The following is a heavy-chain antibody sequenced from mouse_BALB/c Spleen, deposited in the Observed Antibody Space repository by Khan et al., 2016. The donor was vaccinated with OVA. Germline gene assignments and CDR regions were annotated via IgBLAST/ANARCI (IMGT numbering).Heavy chain of an antibody. CDR1: GYSITSDYA. CDR3: ARDGSRYTDAMDY. CDR2: ISSSGST. D-gene: IGHD2-3*01. Sequence: VQLKESGPGLVKPSQSLSLTCTVTGYSITSDYAWNWIRQFPGNKLEWMGYISSSGSTNYNPALKSRISITRDTSKNQFFLQLNSVTTEDTATYYCARDGSRYTDAMDYWGQGTSVTVSA. V-gene: IGHV3-2*02. J-gene: IGHJ4*01.